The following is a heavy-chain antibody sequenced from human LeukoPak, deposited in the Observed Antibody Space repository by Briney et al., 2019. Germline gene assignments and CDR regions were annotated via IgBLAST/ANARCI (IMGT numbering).Heavy chain of an antibody. CDR3: ARERTYDSSGYFFDY. CDR1: GFTFSSYV. J-gene: IGHJ4*02. CDR2: IAAGGGST. V-gene: IGHV3-23*01. D-gene: IGHD3-22*01. Sequence: PGGSLRLSCRANGFTFSSYVMSWVRQTPGKGLEWVSSIAAGGGSTYYADSVKGRFTISRDNSRTTLYLQTNSLRAEDTAVYYCARERTYDSSGYFFDYWGQGTLVTVSS.